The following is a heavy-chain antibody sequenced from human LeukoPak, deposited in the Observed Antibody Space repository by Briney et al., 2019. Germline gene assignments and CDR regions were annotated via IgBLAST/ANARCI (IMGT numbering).Heavy chain of an antibody. CDR1: GFTFSSYS. J-gene: IGHJ3*02. CDR2: ISSSSSYI. Sequence: GGSLRLSCAASGFTFSSYSMNWVRQAPGQGLEWVSSISSSSSYIYYADSVKGRFTISRDNAKNSLYLQMNSLRAEDTAVYYCAGALGVTDAFDIRGQGTMVTVSS. CDR3: AGALGVTDAFDI. V-gene: IGHV3-21*01. D-gene: IGHD3-16*01.